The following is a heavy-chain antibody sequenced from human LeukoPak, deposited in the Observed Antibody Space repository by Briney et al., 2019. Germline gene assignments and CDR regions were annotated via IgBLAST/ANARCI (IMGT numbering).Heavy chain of an antibody. CDR3: ARERYCSGVSCHDDFDI. J-gene: IGHJ3*02. V-gene: IGHV3-11*06. Sequence: LSLTCTVSGGSISSAGYYWSWIRQRPGKGLEWVSYISSSSSYTTYADSVKGRFTISRDNAKHSLYLQMNSLRAEDTAVYYCARERYCSGVSCHDDFDIWGQGTIVTVSS. CDR2: ISSSSSYT. CDR1: GGSISSAGYY. D-gene: IGHD2-15*01.